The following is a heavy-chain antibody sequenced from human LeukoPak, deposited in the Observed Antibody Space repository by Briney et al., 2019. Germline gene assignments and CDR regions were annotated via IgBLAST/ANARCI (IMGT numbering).Heavy chain of an antibody. Sequence: PSETLSLTCTVSGGSISSSSYYWGWIRQPPGKGLEWIGNIYYSGSTYYNPSLKSRVTISVDTSNNQFSLKLSAVTAADTAVYYCARGSRGARVYYSGSYFVYWGQGTLVTVSS. V-gene: IGHV4-39*02. CDR1: GGSISSSSYY. CDR3: ARGSRGARVYYSGSYFVY. CDR2: IYYSGST. J-gene: IGHJ4*02. D-gene: IGHD1-26*01.